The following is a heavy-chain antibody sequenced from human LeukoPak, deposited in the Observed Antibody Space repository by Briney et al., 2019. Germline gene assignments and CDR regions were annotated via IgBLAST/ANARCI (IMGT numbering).Heavy chain of an antibody. D-gene: IGHD1-26*01. CDR2: INHSGST. Sequence: SETLSLTCAVYGGSFSGYYWSWIRQPPGKGLEWIGEINHSGSTNYNPSLKSRVTISVDTSKNQFSLKLSSVTAADTAVYYCARVRSFWVFDYWGQGTLVTVSS. CDR1: GGSFSGYY. V-gene: IGHV4-34*01. CDR3: ARVRSFWVFDY. J-gene: IGHJ4*02.